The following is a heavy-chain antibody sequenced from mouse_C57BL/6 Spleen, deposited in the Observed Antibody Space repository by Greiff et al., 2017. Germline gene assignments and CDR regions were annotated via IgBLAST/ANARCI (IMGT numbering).Heavy chain of an antibody. J-gene: IGHJ4*01. CDR2: INPSTGGT. CDR3: ARLDYGSSYRGDY. V-gene: IGHV1-42*01. Sequence: DVQLQESGPELVKPGASVKISCKASGYSFTGYYMNWVKQSPEKSLEWIGEINPSTGGTTYNQKFKAKATLTVDKSSSTAYMQLKSLTSEDSAVYYCARLDYGSSYRGDYWGQGTSVTVSS. CDR1: GYSFTGYY. D-gene: IGHD1-1*01.